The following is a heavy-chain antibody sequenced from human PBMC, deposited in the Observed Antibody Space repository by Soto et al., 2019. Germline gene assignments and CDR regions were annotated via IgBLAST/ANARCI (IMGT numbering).Heavy chain of an antibody. CDR2: ISGSGGST. D-gene: IGHD2-15*01. CDR3: AKVHCSGGSCYSEYYYYYYMDV. Sequence: GGSLRLSCAASGFTFSSYAMSWVRQAPGKGLEWVSAISGSGGSTYYADSVKGRFTISRENSKNTLYLQMNSLRAEDTAVYYCAKVHCSGGSCYSEYYYYYYMDVWGKGTTVTVSS. J-gene: IGHJ6*03. CDR1: GFTFSSYA. V-gene: IGHV3-23*01.